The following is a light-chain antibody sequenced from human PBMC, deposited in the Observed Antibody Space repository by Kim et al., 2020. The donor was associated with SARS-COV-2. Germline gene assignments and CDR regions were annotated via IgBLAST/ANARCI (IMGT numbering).Light chain of an antibody. J-gene: IGKJ4*01. CDR3: QQYGTSPLT. CDR2: GAS. Sequence: EIVLTQSPGTLSLSPGERATLSCRASQSVNSDYLALYRQKPGQAPSLLIYGASSRATGIPDRFRGSGSGTDFTLTISRLEPEDFAVYYCQQYGTSPLTFGGGTKVDIK. V-gene: IGKV3-20*01. CDR1: QSVNSDY.